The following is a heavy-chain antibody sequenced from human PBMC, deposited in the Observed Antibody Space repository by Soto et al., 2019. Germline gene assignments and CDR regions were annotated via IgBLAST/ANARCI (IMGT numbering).Heavy chain of an antibody. CDR3: AAGSGYYNFLAH. V-gene: IGHV4-61*01. J-gene: IGHJ4*02. CDR2: IYYVGRP. D-gene: IGHD3-3*01. Sequence: SETLSLTCTVSGVSVSSGSYYWSWIRQPPGKGLEWIGNIYYVGRPNYNPSLKSRVTISVNTSKNQFSLKLTSVTAADTAVYYCAAGSGYYNFLAHWGLGTLVTVSS. CDR1: GVSVSSGSYY.